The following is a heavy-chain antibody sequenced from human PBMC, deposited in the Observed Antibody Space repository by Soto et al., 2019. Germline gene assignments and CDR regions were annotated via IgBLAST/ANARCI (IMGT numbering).Heavy chain of an antibody. D-gene: IGHD3-3*01. CDR2: ISSSSSYI. J-gene: IGHJ4*02. CDR3: ARDGAGLRFLEWLPEWDY. V-gene: IGHV3-21*01. CDR1: GFTFSSYS. Sequence: EVQLVESGGGLVKPGGSLRLSCAASGFTFSSYSMNWVRQAPGKGLEWVSSISSSSSYIYYADSVKGRFTISRDNAKNSLYLQMNSLRAEDTAVYYCARDGAGLRFLEWLPEWDYWGQGTLVTVSS.